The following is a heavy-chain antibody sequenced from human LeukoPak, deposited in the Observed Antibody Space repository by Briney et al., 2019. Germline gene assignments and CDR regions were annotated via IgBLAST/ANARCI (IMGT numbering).Heavy chain of an antibody. V-gene: IGHV4-59*10. Sequence: SETLSLTCAVYGGSFSGYYWSWIRQPPGKRLEWIGRIYTSGSTNYNPSLKSRVTISVDTSENQFSLKLSSVTAADTAVYYCARGENTYYYDSSGQKMPYDAFDIWGQGTMVTVSS. D-gene: IGHD3-22*01. CDR1: GGSFSGYY. CDR2: IYTSGST. J-gene: IGHJ3*02. CDR3: ARGENTYYYDSSGQKMPYDAFDI.